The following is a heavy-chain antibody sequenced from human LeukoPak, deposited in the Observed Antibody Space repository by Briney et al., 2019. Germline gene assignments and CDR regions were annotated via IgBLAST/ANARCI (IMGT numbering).Heavy chain of an antibody. D-gene: IGHD1-26*01. V-gene: IGHV3-23*01. J-gene: IGHJ3*02. Sequence: PGGSLRLSCAASGFTFTNYAMNWVRQAPGKGLEWVSAISGSGGGTYYADSVKGRFTISRDNSKSTLYLQMNSLRAEDTAVYYCARAVVGATLHALDIWGQGTMVTVSS. CDR2: ISGSGGGT. CDR3: ARAVVGATLHALDI. CDR1: GFTFTNYA.